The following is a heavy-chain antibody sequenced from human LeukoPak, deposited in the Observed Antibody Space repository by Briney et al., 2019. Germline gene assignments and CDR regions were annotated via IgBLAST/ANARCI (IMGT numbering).Heavy chain of an antibody. D-gene: IGHD3-22*01. CDR1: GYSLTGYY. J-gene: IGHJ4*02. CDR3: VRDDYDSLPYYFDF. V-gene: IGHV1-18*01. Sequence: ASVKVSCKASGYSLTGYYMHWLRQAPGQGLEWLGWISAYNGNTHYAQKLQGRLTLTTDTSANTAYMELRSLRSDDTAVYFCVRDDYDSLPYYFDFWGQGTLVTVSS. CDR2: ISAYNGNT.